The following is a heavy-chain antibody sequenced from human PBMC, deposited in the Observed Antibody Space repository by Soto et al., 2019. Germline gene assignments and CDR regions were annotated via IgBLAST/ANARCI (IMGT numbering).Heavy chain of an antibody. CDR3: ARGHRAMEYYYYYGMDV. V-gene: IGHV4-59*01. J-gene: IGHJ6*02. Sequence: SETLSLTCSVSGGSISSSFWSWIRQPPGKELEWIGYISYSGSTTYNPSLKSRITLSVDTSKNQFSLGVASVTAADTAVYYCARGHRAMEYYYYYGMDVWGQGTTVTVSS. CDR1: GGSISSSF. D-gene: IGHD5-18*01. CDR2: ISYSGST.